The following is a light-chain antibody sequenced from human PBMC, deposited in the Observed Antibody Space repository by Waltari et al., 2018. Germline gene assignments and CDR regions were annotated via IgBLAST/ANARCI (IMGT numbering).Light chain of an antibody. Sequence: QSVLTQPPSVSAAPGQKVTISCSGRRSHIGDNYLSWYQQLPGTAPKLLIFANDKRPSEIPDRFSGSKSGTSATLGISGLQTGEEADYYCGTWDSSLSAGVFGTGTKVSVL. CDR2: AND. J-gene: IGLJ1*01. CDR3: GTWDSSLSAGV. V-gene: IGLV1-51*01. CDR1: RSHIGDNY.